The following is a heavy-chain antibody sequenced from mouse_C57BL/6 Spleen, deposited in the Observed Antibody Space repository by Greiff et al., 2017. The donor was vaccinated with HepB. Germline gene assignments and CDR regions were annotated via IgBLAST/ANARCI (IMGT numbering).Heavy chain of an antibody. CDR1: GFTFSSYA. Sequence: EVQRVESGEGLVKPGGSLKLSCAASGFTFSSYAMSWVRQTPEKRLEWVAYISSGGDYIYYADTVKGRFTISRDNARNTLYLQMSSLKSEDTAMYYCTRAGASYAMDYWGQGTSVTVSS. CDR2: ISSGGDYI. D-gene: IGHD6-1*01. CDR3: TRAGASYAMDY. J-gene: IGHJ4*01. V-gene: IGHV5-9-1*02.